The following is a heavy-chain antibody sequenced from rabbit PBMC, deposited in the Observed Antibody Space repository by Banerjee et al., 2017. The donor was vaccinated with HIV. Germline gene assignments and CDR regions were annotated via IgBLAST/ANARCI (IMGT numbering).Heavy chain of an antibody. D-gene: IGHD8-1*01. CDR2: IYAGSSGST. J-gene: IGHJ4*01. Sequence: QSLEESGGDLVKPGASLTLTCTASGFSFSSSVYMCWVRQAPGKGLEWIACIYAGSSGSTYYANWAKGRFTISKTSSTTVTPQMTSLTAADTATYFCARDGYTGSSYYYFNLWGPGTLVTVS. CDR3: ARDGYTGSSYYYFNL. V-gene: IGHV1S40*01. CDR1: GFSFSSSVY.